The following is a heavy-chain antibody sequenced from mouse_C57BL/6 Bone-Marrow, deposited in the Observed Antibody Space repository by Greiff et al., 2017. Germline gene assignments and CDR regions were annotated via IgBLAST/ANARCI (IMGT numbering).Heavy chain of an antibody. V-gene: IGHV1-78*01. CDR2: ISPSDGST. D-gene: IGHD1-1*01. Sequence: QVQLQQSDAELVKPGASVKISCKVSGYTFTDHTIHWMKQRPEQGLEWIGYISPSDGSTKYNEKFKGKATLTADNSSSTAYMQLNSLTSEDSAVYFCARSYYYGSSDGAWFAYWGQGTLVTVSA. CDR1: GYTFTDHT. CDR3: ARSYYYGSSDGAWFAY. J-gene: IGHJ3*01.